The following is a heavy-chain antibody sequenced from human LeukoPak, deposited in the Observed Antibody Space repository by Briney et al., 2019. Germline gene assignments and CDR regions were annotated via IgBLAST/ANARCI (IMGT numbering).Heavy chain of an antibody. D-gene: IGHD3-3*01. CDR1: GFTFTTHW. CDR3: ARAGKFDFWSGSQGLYYMDV. Sequence: GGSLRLSCGASGFTFTTHWIHWVRQDPGKGLVWVSRIKPDGSDTNYADSVKGRFTISRDNAKNTLYLQMNSLRAEDTAVYYCARAGKFDFWSGSQGLYYMDVWGKGTTVTVSS. J-gene: IGHJ6*03. CDR2: IKPDGSDT. V-gene: IGHV3-74*01.